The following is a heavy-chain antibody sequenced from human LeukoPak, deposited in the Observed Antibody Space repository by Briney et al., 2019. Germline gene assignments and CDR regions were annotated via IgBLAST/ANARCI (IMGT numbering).Heavy chain of an antibody. J-gene: IGHJ4*02. CDR2: ISSSGSTI. D-gene: IGHD6-19*01. CDR3: ARPHSSGYYYFDH. Sequence: GGSLRLSCAASGFTFSSYEMNWVRQAPGKGLEWVSYISSSGSTIYYADSVKGRFTISRDNAKNSLYLQMNSLRAEDTAVYYCARPHSSGYYYFDHWGQGTLVTVSS. CDR1: GFTFSSYE. V-gene: IGHV3-48*03.